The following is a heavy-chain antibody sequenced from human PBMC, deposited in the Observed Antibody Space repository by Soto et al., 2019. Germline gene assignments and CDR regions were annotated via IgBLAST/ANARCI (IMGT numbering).Heavy chain of an antibody. CDR3: ARGSNRWFDLLFDY. CDR2: INQDGSEK. Sequence: GGSLRLSCAASGFTFSNYFMSWVRQAPGKGLEWVANINQDGSEKYYVDSVKGRFTISRDNAKSSLYLQMNSLRAEDTALYYCARGSNRWFDLLFDYWGQGTLVTVSS. V-gene: IGHV3-7*04. CDR1: GFTFSNYF. D-gene: IGHD3-10*01. J-gene: IGHJ4*02.